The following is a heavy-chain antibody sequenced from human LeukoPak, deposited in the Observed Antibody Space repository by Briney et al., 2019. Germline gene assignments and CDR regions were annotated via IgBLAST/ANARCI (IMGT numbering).Heavy chain of an antibody. CDR2: IYPGDSDT. CDR3: AVRGEGYYFDY. D-gene: IGHD4-17*01. CDR1: GYTFTNFW. Sequence: GESLKISCEGSGYTFTNFWIGWVRQMPGKGLEWMGIIYPGDSDTRYSPSFQGQVTISADKSISTAYLQWSSLKASDTAMYYCAVRGEGYYFDYWGQGTLVTVSS. V-gene: IGHV5-51*01. J-gene: IGHJ4*02.